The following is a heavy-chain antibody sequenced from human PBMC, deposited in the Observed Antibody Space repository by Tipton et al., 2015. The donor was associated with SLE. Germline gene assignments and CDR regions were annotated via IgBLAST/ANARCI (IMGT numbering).Heavy chain of an antibody. CDR3: ARGHPHIVVVIGGGWFDP. V-gene: IGHV4-34*01. CDR1: GGSVSGYY. Sequence: TLSLTCAVYGGSVSGYYWTWIRQPPGKGLEWIGEINHSGSTNYNPSFKSRVSISEDTSKNQFSLKLSSVTAADTATYYCARGHPHIVVVIGGGWFDPWGQGTLVTVSS. J-gene: IGHJ5*02. D-gene: IGHD2-21*01. CDR2: INHSGST.